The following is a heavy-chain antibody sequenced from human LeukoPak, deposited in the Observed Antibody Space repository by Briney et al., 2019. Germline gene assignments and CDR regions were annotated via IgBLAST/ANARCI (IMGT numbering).Heavy chain of an antibody. D-gene: IGHD3-10*01. CDR3: ARAEARGAMLPGY. Sequence: PGGSLRLSCAASGFTFSSYSMNWVRQAPGKGLEWVSSISSSSSYIYYADSVKGRFTISRDNAKNSLYLQMNGLRAEDTAVYYCARAEARGAMLPGYWGQGTLVTVSS. V-gene: IGHV3-21*01. J-gene: IGHJ4*02. CDR2: ISSSSSYI. CDR1: GFTFSSYS.